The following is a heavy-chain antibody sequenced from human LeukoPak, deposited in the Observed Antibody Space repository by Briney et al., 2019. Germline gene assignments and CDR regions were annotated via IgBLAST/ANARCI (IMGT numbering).Heavy chain of an antibody. J-gene: IGHJ5*02. D-gene: IGHD6-19*01. CDR3: ARVVVVFSSGWFSSHNWFDP. Sequence: PSQTLSLTCTVSGGSISSYYWSWIRQPPGKGLEWIGYIYYSGSTNYNPSLKSRVTISVDTSKNQFSLKLSSVTAADTAVYYCARVVVVFSSGWFSSHNWFDPWGQGTLVTVSS. CDR2: IYYSGST. CDR1: GGSISSYY. V-gene: IGHV4-59*12.